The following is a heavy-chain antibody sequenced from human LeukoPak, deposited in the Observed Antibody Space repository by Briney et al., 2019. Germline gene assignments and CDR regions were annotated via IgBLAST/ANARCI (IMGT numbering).Heavy chain of an antibody. V-gene: IGHV4-34*01. D-gene: IGHD5-18*01. CDR1: GGSFSGYY. CDR2: INHSGST. J-gene: IGHJ4*02. CDR3: ARGGGYSYDFIGIPFDY. Sequence: SETLSLTCAVYGGSFSGYYWSWIRQPPGKGLEWIGEINHSGSTNYNPSLKSRVAISVDTSKNQFSLKLSSVTAADTAVYYCARGGGYSYDFIGIPFDYWGQGTLVTVSS.